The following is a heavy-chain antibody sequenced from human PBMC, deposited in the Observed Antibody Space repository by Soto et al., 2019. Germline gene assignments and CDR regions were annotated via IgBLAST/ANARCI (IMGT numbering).Heavy chain of an antibody. J-gene: IGHJ4*02. CDR1: GGSITINNYY. CDR3: ASGRLVRGIIDCDY. D-gene: IGHD3-22*01. Sequence: QVQLQESGPGLVKPSQTLSLTCTVSGGSITINNYYWTWIRQHPGKGLEWIGYIHYSGNTYYNPSLKSRVIFSVDTSKNQFSLKVNSVTAADTAVYYCASGRLVRGIIDCDYWGQGTLVTVSS. V-gene: IGHV4-31*03. CDR2: IHYSGNT.